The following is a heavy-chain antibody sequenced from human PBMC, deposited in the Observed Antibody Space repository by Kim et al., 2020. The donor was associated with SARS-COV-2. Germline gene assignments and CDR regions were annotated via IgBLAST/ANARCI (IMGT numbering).Heavy chain of an antibody. CDR2: IKSKTDGGTT. Sequence: GGSLRLSCAASGFTFSNAWMSWVRQAPGKGLEWVGRIKSKTDGGTTDYAAPVKGRFTISRDDSKNTLYLQMNSLKTEDTAVYYCTTEPTNRPRGEDIVVVPAAMSAFDYWGQGTLVTVSS. J-gene: IGHJ4*02. V-gene: IGHV3-15*01. CDR3: TTEPTNRPRGEDIVVVPAAMSAFDY. CDR1: GFTFSNAW. D-gene: IGHD2-2*01.